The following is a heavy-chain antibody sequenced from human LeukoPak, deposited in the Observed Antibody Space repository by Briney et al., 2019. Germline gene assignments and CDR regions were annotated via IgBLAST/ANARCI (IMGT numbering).Heavy chain of an antibody. D-gene: IGHD3-22*01. CDR1: GGPISSGGYS. CDR3: ARGRYYYDSSGYYY. CDR2: IYHSGST. V-gene: IGHV4-30-2*01. J-gene: IGHJ4*02. Sequence: PSQTLSLTCAVSGGPISSGGYSWSWIRQPPGKGLEWIGYIYHSGSTYYNPSLKSRVTISVDTSKNQFSLKLSSVTAADTAVYYCARGRYYYDSSGYYYWGQGTLVTVSS.